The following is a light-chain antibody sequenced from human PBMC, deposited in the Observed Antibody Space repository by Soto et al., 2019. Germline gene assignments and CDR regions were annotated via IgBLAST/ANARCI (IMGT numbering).Light chain of an antibody. V-gene: IGLV2-8*01. Sequence: QSALTQPPSASGSPGQSVTISCTGTSSDVGGYNYVSWYQQHPSKAPKVIIYDVSKRPSGVADRFSGSKSGNTASLTVSGLQTEDEDDYYCGSHAGSSAVFGGGTKLTVL. CDR1: SSDVGGYNY. J-gene: IGLJ2*01. CDR2: DVS. CDR3: GSHAGSSAV.